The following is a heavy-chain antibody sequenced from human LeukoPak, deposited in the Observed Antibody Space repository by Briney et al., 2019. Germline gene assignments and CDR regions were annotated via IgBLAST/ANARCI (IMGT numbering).Heavy chain of an antibody. CDR1: GGSISSSSYY. J-gene: IGHJ5*02. D-gene: IGHD2-2*01. Sequence: SETLSLTCTVSGGSISSSSYYWGWIRQPPGKGLEWIGSIYYSGSTYYNPSLKSRVTISVDTSKNQFSLKLSSVTAADTAVYYCARRGDCSSTSCYRGWFDPWGQGTLVTFSS. V-gene: IGHV4-39*01. CDR2: IYYSGST. CDR3: ARRGDCSSTSCYRGWFDP.